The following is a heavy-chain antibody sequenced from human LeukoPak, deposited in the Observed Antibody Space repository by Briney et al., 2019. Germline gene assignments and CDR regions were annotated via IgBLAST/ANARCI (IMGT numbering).Heavy chain of an antibody. CDR3: TRINYG. V-gene: IGHV3-74*01. CDR1: GFTFSSYW. J-gene: IGHJ4*02. D-gene: IGHD3-16*01. CDR2: INNYGSRT. Sequence: GGSLRLSCAASGFTFSSYWMHWVRQAPGKGLVWVSRINNYGSRTIYADSAKGRFTISRDNAKNTLYMQMNSLRVEDTAVYYCTRINYGWGQGTLVTVSS.